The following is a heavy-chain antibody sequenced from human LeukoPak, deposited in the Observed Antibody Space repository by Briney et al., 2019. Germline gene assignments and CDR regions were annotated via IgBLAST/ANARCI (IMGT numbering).Heavy chain of an antibody. CDR2: IYSGGST. CDR3: ARPVKEGGYYYGMDV. J-gene: IGHJ6*02. CDR1: GFTVSSNY. Sequence: GGSLRLSCAASGFTVSSNYMSWVRQAPGKGLEWVSVIYSGGSTYYADSVKGRFTISRDNSKNTLYLQMGSLRAEDMAFYYCARPVKEGGYYYGMDVWGQGTTVTVSS. V-gene: IGHV3-53*05. D-gene: IGHD3-16*01.